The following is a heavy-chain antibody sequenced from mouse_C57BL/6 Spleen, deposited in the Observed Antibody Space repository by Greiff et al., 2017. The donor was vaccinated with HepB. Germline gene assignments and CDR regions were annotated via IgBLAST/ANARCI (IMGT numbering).Heavy chain of an antibody. CDR1: GYTFTSYW. Sequence: VQLQQPGAELVKPGASVKMSCKASGYTFTSYWITWVKQRPGQGLEWIGDIYPGSGSTNYNEKFKSKATLTVDTSSSTAYMQLSSLTSEDSAVYYCARHYYDYDEGDYWGQGTTLTVSS. CDR2: IYPGSGST. CDR3: ARHYYDYDEGDY. J-gene: IGHJ2*01. V-gene: IGHV1-55*01. D-gene: IGHD2-4*01.